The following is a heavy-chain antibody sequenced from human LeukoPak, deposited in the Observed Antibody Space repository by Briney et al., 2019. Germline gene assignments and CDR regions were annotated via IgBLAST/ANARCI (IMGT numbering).Heavy chain of an antibody. D-gene: IGHD6-13*01. J-gene: IGHJ4*02. CDR2: IRHDGSNE. CDR3: ARLGMIQAYSTEDY. Sequence: GGSLRLSCAASGFTFRSYGMHWVRQAPGKGLDWVAYIRHDGSNEHYADSVKGRFTISRDNSKNTLYLQMNSLRAEDTAVYYCARLGMIQAYSTEDYWGQGTLVTVSS. CDR1: GFTFRSYG. V-gene: IGHV3-30*02.